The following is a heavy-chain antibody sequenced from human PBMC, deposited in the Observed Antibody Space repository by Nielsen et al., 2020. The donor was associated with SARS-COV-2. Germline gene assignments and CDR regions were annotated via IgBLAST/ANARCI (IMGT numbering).Heavy chain of an antibody. Sequence: GESLKISCAASGFIFSSYAMSWVRQAPGKGLEWVSTISGSGGGTYYADSVKGRFSISRDNSKNTLYLQMNSLRAGDTALYYCAKEGNSGSDYDHWGQGTLVTVSS. CDR1: GFIFSSYA. D-gene: IGHD1-26*01. V-gene: IGHV3-23*01. CDR3: AKEGNSGSDYDH. CDR2: ISGSGGGT. J-gene: IGHJ5*02.